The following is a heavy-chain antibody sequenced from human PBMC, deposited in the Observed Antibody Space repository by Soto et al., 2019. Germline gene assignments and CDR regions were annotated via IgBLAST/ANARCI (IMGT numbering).Heavy chain of an antibody. CDR3: ARGSAAGTKSPLVY. CDR2: IHYSGSS. CDR1: GGSISGYY. Sequence: VQLQESGPGLVKPSETLSLTCTVSGGSISGYYWSWIRQSPGKGLEWIGYIHYSGSSNYNPSLKSRVTRSVDTSNNQLSLELTSVTAADTAVDYCARGSAAGTKSPLVYWGHCTLVSAS. J-gene: IGHJ4*01. D-gene: IGHD6-13*01. V-gene: IGHV4-59*12.